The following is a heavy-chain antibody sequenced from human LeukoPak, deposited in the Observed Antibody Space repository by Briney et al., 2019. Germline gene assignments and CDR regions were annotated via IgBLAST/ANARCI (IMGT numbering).Heavy chain of an antibody. CDR3: AREYSGSYIGY. Sequence: PGGSLRLSCAASGFTVSSNYMSWVRQAPGKGLEWVSVIYSGGSTYYADSVKGRFTISRHNSKNTLSLQMNSLRPEDTAVYYCAREYSGSYIGYWSQGTLVTVSS. CDR2: IYSGGST. J-gene: IGHJ4*02. V-gene: IGHV3-53*04. D-gene: IGHD1-26*01. CDR1: GFTVSSNY.